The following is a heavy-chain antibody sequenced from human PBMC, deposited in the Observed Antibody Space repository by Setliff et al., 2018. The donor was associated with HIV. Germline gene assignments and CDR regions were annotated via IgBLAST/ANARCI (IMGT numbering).Heavy chain of an antibody. Sequence: GASVKVSCKASGYTFTDYGISWVRQAPGQGLEWVGWISVYNGQTLYAQKVQDRITVTMDIPKDTAYMELRGLTPDDTAVYYCARGHHFYWYFDLWGPGTLVTVSS. CDR3: ARGHHFYWYFDL. CDR1: GYTFTDYG. V-gene: IGHV1-18*01. CDR2: ISVYNGQT. J-gene: IGHJ2*01.